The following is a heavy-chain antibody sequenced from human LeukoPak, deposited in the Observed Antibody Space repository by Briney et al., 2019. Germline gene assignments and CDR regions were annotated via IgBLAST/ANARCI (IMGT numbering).Heavy chain of an antibody. CDR1: GFTVSSNY. J-gene: IGHJ4*02. D-gene: IGHD6-13*01. CDR3: ARDRYSSSWWGH. Sequence: PGGSLRLSCAASGFTVSSNYMSWVRQAPGKGLEWVSVIYRGGNTYYADSVKGRFTISRDNSKNTLYLQMNSLRAEDTAVYYCARDRYSSSWWGHWGQGTLVTVSS. CDR2: IYRGGNT. V-gene: IGHV3-66*01.